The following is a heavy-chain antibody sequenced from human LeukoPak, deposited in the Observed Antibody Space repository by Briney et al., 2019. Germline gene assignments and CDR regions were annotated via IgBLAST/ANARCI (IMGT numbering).Heavy chain of an antibody. V-gene: IGHV3-15*01. Sequence: GGSLRLSCAASGFTFSNAWMSWVRQAPGKGLEWVGRIKSKTDGGTTDYAAPVKGRFTISRDDSKNTLYLQMNSLKTEGTAVYYCTTRPGSSSYPNFDYWGQGTLVAVSS. CDR3: TTRPGSSSYPNFDY. CDR1: GFTFSNAW. CDR2: IKSKTDGGTT. J-gene: IGHJ4*02. D-gene: IGHD6-13*01.